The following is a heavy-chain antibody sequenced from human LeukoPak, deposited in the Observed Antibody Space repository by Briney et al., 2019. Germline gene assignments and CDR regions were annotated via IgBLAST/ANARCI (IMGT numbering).Heavy chain of an antibody. J-gene: IGHJ4*02. CDR1: GGSISSGGYS. D-gene: IGHD6-13*01. CDR3: ARRVAAAGSSFDY. Sequence: PSQTLSLTCAVSGGSISSGGYSWSWIRQPPGKGLEWIGYIYHSGSTYYNPSLKSRVTISVDRSKNQFSLKLSSVTAADTAVYYCARRVAAAGSSFDYWGQGTLVTVSS. CDR2: IYHSGST. V-gene: IGHV4-30-2*01.